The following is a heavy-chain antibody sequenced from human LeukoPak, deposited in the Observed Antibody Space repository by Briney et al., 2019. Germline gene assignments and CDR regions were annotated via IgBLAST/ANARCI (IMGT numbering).Heavy chain of an antibody. D-gene: IGHD3-10*01. V-gene: IGHV4-39*07. J-gene: IGHJ6*03. CDR3: ARDLTMVRGGTFMDV. Sequence: SETLSLTCTVSGGSINSYYWGWIRQPPGKGLEWIGSIYYSGSTYYNPSLKSRVTISVDTSKNQFSLKLSSVTAADTAVYYCARDLTMVRGGTFMDVWGKGTTVTVSS. CDR2: IYYSGST. CDR1: GGSINSYY.